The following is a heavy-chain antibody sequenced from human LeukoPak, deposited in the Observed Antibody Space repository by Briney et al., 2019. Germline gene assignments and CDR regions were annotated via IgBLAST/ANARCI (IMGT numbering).Heavy chain of an antibody. V-gene: IGHV4-59*01. Sequence: PWETLSLTCTVSGGSISSYYWSWIRQPPGKGLEWIGYIYYSGSTNYNPSLKSRVTISVDTSKNQFSLKLSSVTAADTAVYYCARDERTTIFGVVSNWFDPWGQGTLVTVSS. CDR3: ARDERTTIFGVVSNWFDP. CDR2: IYYSGST. J-gene: IGHJ5*02. CDR1: GGSISSYY. D-gene: IGHD3-3*01.